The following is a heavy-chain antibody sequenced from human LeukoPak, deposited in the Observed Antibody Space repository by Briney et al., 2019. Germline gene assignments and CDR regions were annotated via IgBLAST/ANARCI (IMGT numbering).Heavy chain of an antibody. CDR1: GFTFSSYA. D-gene: IGHD4-17*01. CDR3: AKDYGDYGSLEYFQH. J-gene: IGHJ1*01. CDR2: ISYDGSNK. V-gene: IGHV3-30-3*01. Sequence: GGSLRLSCAASGFTFSSYAMHWVRQAPGKGLEWVAVISYDGSNKYYADSVKGRFTISRDNSKNTLYLQMNSLRAEDTAVYYCAKDYGDYGSLEYFQHWGQGTLVTVSS.